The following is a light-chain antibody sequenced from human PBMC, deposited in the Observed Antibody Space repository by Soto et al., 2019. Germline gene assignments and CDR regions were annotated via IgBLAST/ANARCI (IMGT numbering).Light chain of an antibody. V-gene: IGLV2-14*01. J-gene: IGLJ3*02. CDR3: NSYTSTSAHVL. Sequence: QSALTQPASVSGSPGQSITISCTGTGSDVGGYNYVSWYQQHPGKAPKLLIYEVTNRPSGISSRFSGSKSVNTASLTISGLQAEDEAHYYCNSYTSTSAHVLFGGVPNVTVL. CDR2: EVT. CDR1: GSDVGGYNY.